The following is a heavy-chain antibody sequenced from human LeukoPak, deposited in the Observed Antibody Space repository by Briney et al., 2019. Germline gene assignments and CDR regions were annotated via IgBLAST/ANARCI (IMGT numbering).Heavy chain of an antibody. J-gene: IGHJ4*02. V-gene: IGHV5-51*01. CDR3: ATYSSGYYYYFDY. CDR1: GYSFTSYW. Sequence: GESLRISCKGSGYSFTSYWIGWVRQMPGKGLEWMGIIYPGDSDTRYSPSFQGQVTISADESISTAYLQWSSLKASDTAMYYCATYSSGYYYYFDYWGQGTLVTVSS. CDR2: IYPGDSDT. D-gene: IGHD3-22*01.